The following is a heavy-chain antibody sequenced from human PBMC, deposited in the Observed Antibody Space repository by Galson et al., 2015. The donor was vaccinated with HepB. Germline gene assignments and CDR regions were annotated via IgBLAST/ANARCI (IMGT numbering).Heavy chain of an antibody. D-gene: IGHD2-15*01. CDR2: INHIGGT. J-gene: IGHJ4*02. CDR3: ARRGGSRLTATFDY. V-gene: IGHV4-34*01. CDR1: GGSFSGLY. Sequence: ETLSLTCGVFGGSFSGLYWSWIRQSPGKGLEWIGEINHIGGTNYTPSLKSRVTFSVDTSRKQFSLKLRSLSAADTAVYFCARRGGSRLTATFDYWGQGVLVTVSS.